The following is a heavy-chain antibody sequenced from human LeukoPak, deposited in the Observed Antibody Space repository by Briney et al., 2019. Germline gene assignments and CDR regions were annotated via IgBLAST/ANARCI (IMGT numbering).Heavy chain of an antibody. CDR3: AKVSGGGLYYDGMDV. D-gene: IGHD1-14*01. CDR2: ISGSGGST. J-gene: IGHJ6*02. Sequence: TGGSLRLSCAASGFTFSSYAMHWVRQAPGKGLEWVSAISGSGGSTYYADSVKGRFTISRDNSKNTLYLQMNSLRAEDTAVYYCAKVSGGGLYYDGMDVWGQGTTVTVSS. V-gene: IGHV3-23*01. CDR1: GFTFSSYA.